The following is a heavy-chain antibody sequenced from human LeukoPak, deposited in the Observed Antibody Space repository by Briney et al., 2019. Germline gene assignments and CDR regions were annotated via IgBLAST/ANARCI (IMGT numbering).Heavy chain of an antibody. CDR1: GFTVSSNY. J-gene: IGHJ2*01. CDR3: ARDRAPPTSWYFDV. D-gene: IGHD3-10*01. Sequence: GGSLRLSCAASGFTVSSNYISWVRQAPGKGLEWVSVIYSGDTTYYADSVRGRFTISRDNSKNTLYLQMNSLRAEDTAVYYCARDRAPPTSWYFDVWGRGTLVTVSS. V-gene: IGHV3-53*01. CDR2: IYSGDTT.